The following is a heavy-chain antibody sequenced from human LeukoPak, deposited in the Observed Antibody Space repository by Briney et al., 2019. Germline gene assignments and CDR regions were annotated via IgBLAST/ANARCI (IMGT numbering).Heavy chain of an antibody. CDR3: ASTYGYYYYFLDV. Sequence: NPGGSLRLSCAASGFAFSSHHMTWIRQAPGQGLEWISYVSGDSETIYVADSVKGRFSVSRDNAKSSLYLQMDRLRVDDTAVYYCASTYGYYYYFLDVWGTGTTVIVS. CDR2: VSGDSETI. V-gene: IGHV3-11*01. CDR1: GFAFSSHH. D-gene: IGHD3-10*01. J-gene: IGHJ6*03.